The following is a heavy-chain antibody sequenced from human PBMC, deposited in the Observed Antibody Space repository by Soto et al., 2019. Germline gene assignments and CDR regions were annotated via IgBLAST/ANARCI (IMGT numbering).Heavy chain of an antibody. J-gene: IGHJ6*02. CDR3: ARDSSGWSAGYYGMDV. CDR1: GYTFTGYY. CDR2: INPNSGGT. Sequence: ASVKVSCKASGYTFTGYYMHWVRQAPGQGLEWMGWINPNSGGTNYAQKFQGWVTMTRDTSISTAYMELSRLRSDDTAVYYCARDSSGWSAGYYGMDVWGQGTTVTVSS. V-gene: IGHV1-2*04. D-gene: IGHD6-19*01.